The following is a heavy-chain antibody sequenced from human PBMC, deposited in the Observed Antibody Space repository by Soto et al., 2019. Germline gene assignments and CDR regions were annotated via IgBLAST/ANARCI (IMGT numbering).Heavy chain of an antibody. D-gene: IGHD2-8*01. CDR3: ARGDSTDCSNGVCSFFYNHDMDV. CDR1: GYSFTDYH. CDR2: INPKSGGT. Sequence: ASVKVSCKASGYSFTDYHIHWVRQAPGQGLEWLGRINPKSGGTSTAQKFQGWVTMTTDTSISTASMELTRLTSDDTAIYYCARGDSTDCSNGVCSFFYNHDMDVWGQGTTVTLSS. V-gene: IGHV1-2*04. J-gene: IGHJ6*02.